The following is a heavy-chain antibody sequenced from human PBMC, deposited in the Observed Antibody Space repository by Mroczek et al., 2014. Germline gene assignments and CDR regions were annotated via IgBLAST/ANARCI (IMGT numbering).Heavy chain of an antibody. CDR3: ARERGMVRGVRDGRSYYYYGMDV. J-gene: IGHJ6*02. D-gene: IGHD3-10*01. Sequence: KESGPGLVKPSETLSLTCTVSGGSISSYYWSWIRQPPGKGLEWIGYIYYSGSTNYNPSLKSRVTISVDTSKNQFSLKLSSVTAADTAVYYCARERGMVRGVRDGRSYYYYGMDVWGQGTTVTVSS. V-gene: IGHV4-59*01. CDR2: IYYSGST. CDR1: GGSISSYY.